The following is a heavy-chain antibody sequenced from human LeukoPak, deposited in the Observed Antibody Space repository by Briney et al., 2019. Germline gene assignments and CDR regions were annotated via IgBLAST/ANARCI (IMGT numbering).Heavy chain of an antibody. CDR2: IKSKTDNYAT. Sequence: GGSLRLSCAASGFTFSGSAMHWVRQASGKGLEWVGRIKSKTDNYATAYAASVKGRFTISRDDSRNTAYLQMSGLKTEDTAMYYCSRVLTNCSSTSCSPFDYWGQGTLVTVSS. D-gene: IGHD2-2*01. CDR3: SRVLTNCSSTSCSPFDY. J-gene: IGHJ4*02. V-gene: IGHV3-73*01. CDR1: GFTFSGSA.